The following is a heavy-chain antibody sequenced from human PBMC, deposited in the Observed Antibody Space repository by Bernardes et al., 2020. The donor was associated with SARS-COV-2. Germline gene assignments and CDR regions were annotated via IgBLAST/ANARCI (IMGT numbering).Heavy chain of an antibody. V-gene: IGHV5-51*01. D-gene: IGHD6-13*01. CDR2: IYPGDSAT. J-gene: IGHJ4*02. Sequence: MPGKGLEWRGIIYPGDSATSYSPSLRGQVTISADKSISTAYLQWSSLQASDTAMYYCVRRASAAATIDYWGQGTLVTVYS. CDR3: VRRASAAATIDY.